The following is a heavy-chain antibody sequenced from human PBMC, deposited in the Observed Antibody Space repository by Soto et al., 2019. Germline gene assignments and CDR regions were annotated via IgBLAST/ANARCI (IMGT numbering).Heavy chain of an antibody. Sequence: PSETLSLTCTVSGGSLSSYYWGWIRQPPGMGLEWIGYIYYSGSTNSNPSLNSRVIISVDTSKNQFSLKLTSVTTADTAVYYCARVERFYSSSGGTSWAADWGQGTLVTVYS. D-gene: IGHD6-6*01. CDR2: IYYSGST. J-gene: IGHJ4*02. CDR1: GGSLSSYY. CDR3: ARVERFYSSSGGTSWAAD. V-gene: IGHV4-59*01.